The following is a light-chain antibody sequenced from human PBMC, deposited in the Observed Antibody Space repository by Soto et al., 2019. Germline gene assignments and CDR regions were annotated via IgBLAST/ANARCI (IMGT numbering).Light chain of an antibody. J-gene: IGKJ4*01. CDR1: QGISSA. V-gene: IGKV1-13*02. CDR3: QQFNSYPVT. CDR2: GAS. Sequence: AIQLTQSPSSLSASEGDTVTITCRASQGISSALAWYQQTPRKAPKLLFYGASSLESGVPSRFSGSGSGTDFTLTISSLQPEDFATYYCQQFNSYPVTFGGGTKVEIK.